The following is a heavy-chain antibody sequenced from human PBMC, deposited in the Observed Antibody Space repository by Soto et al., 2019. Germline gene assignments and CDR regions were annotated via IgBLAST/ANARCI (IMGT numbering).Heavy chain of an antibody. CDR3: ARDMVRGVRVLHY. CDR1: GYTFTGYY. J-gene: IGHJ4*02. CDR2: INPNSGGT. Sequence: ASVKVSCKASGYTFTGYYMHWVRQAPGQGLEWMGWINPNSGGTNYAQKFQGWVTMTRDTSISTAYMELSRLRSDDTAVYYCARDMVRGVRVLHYWGQGTLVTVSS. D-gene: IGHD3-10*01. V-gene: IGHV1-2*04.